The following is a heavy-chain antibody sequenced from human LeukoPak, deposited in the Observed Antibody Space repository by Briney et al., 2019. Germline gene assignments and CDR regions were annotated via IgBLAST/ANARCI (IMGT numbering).Heavy chain of an antibody. Sequence: GRSLRLSCAASGFTFSSYGMHWVRQAPGKGLEWVAVIWYDGSNKYYADSVKGRFTISRDNAKNSLYLQMNSLRAEDTALYYCAKDADSSGYYGMDVWGQGTTVTVS. D-gene: IGHD3-22*01. V-gene: IGHV3-33*03. CDR3: AKDADSSGYYGMDV. CDR2: IWYDGSNK. J-gene: IGHJ6*02. CDR1: GFTFSSYG.